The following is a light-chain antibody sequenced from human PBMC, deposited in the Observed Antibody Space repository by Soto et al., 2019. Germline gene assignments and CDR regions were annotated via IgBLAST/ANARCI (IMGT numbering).Light chain of an antibody. CDR1: QSVNSN. Sequence: EIVMTQSPATLSVSPGERATLSCRASQSVNSNLAWYQQKPGQAPRLLIYGASTRATGIPGRFSGSGSGTEFTLTHSSLQAEDSAAYYCHHYHNWPRGYTFAQGTKLEIK. J-gene: IGKJ2*01. CDR2: GAS. CDR3: HHYHNWPRGYT. V-gene: IGKV3-15*01.